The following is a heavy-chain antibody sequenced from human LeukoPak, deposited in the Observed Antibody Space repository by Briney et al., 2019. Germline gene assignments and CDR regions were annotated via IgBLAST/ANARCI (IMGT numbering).Heavy chain of an antibody. CDR2: ISDSGAGT. D-gene: IGHD2-2*01. V-gene: IGHV3-23*01. Sequence: GGSLRLSCAASGFNFSSYAMSWVRQAPGKGLEWVSSISDSGAGTYYTDSVKGRFTISRDNSKNTLYLQMNSLRADDTAVYYCAKVAAVPAGMGYFDYWSQGTLVTVSS. J-gene: IGHJ4*02. CDR3: AKVAAVPAGMGYFDY. CDR1: GFNFSSYA.